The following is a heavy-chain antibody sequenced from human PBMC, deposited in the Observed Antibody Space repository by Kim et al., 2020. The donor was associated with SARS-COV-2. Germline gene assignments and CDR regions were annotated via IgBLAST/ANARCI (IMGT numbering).Heavy chain of an antibody. CDR2: ISYSGST. CDR3: ARRLELLHWFVS. V-gene: IGHV4-39*01. Sequence: SETLSLTCSVSGGSISSSSYYWGWIRQPPGKGLEWIGSISYSGSTYYNPSLKSRVTISADTSKNQFSLKLGSVTAADTAVYYCARRLELLHWFVSWGQG. CDR1: GGSISSSSYY. J-gene: IGHJ5*02. D-gene: IGHD1-7*01.